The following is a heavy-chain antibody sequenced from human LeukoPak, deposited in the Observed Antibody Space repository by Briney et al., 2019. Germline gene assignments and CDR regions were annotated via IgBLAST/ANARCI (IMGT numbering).Heavy chain of an antibody. J-gene: IGHJ5*02. V-gene: IGHV3-23*01. D-gene: IGHD2-2*01. Sequence: GGSLRLSCAASGFTFNSYAMTWVRQAPGKGLEWVSAISGSGGSTYYADSVKGRFTISRDNSKNTLYLKMNSLRAEDTAVYYCAKELYCSSTSCYRGNWFDPWGQGTLVTVSS. CDR2: ISGSGGST. CDR1: GFTFNSYA. CDR3: AKELYCSSTSCYRGNWFDP.